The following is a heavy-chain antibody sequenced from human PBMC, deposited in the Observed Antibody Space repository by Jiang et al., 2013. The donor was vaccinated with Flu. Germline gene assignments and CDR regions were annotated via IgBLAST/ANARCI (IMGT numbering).Heavy chain of an antibody. CDR3: ARHGFGCTNGVCQGYYGMDV. J-gene: IGHJ6*02. CDR1: GGSISSSSYY. D-gene: IGHD2-8*01. V-gene: IGHV4-39*01. Sequence: PGLVKPSETLSLTCTVSGGSISSSSYYWGWIRQPPGKGLEWIGSIYYSGSTYYNPSLKSRVTISVDTSKNQFSLKLSSVTAADTAVYYCARHGFGCTNGVCQGYYGMDVWGQGTTVTVSS. CDR2: IYYSGST.